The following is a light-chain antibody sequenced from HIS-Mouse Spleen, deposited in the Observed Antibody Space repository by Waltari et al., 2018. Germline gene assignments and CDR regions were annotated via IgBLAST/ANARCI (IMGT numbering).Light chain of an antibody. Sequence: SYELTQPPSVSVSPGQTARITCSGDALPKKYAYWYQQKSGQAPVLVIYEDSKRPPGIPERVSGSSSGTMATLTISGAQVEDEADYYCYSTDSSGNHRVFCGGTKLTVL. CDR1: ALPKKY. J-gene: IGLJ2*01. CDR3: YSTDSSGNHRV. V-gene: IGLV3-10*01. CDR2: EDS.